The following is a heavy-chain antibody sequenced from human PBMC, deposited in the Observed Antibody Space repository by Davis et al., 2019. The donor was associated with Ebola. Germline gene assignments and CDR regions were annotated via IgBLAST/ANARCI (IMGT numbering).Heavy chain of an antibody. CDR2: LYPGDSDT. CDR1: GYSFTSYW. D-gene: IGHD3-10*01. CDR3: ARHARYYGSGSQVYYYYGMDV. J-gene: IGHJ6*02. V-gene: IGHV5-51*01. Sequence: GESLKISCKGSGYSFTSYWIGWVRQMPGKGLEWMGILYPGDSDTRYSPSFQGQVTISADKSISTAYLQWSSLKASDTAMYYCARHARYYGSGSQVYYYYGMDVWGQGTTVTVSS.